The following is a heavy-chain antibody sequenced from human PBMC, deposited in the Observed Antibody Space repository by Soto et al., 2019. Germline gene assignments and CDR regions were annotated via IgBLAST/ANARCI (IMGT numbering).Heavy chain of an antibody. D-gene: IGHD3-9*01. CDR2: IIPILGIT. CDR1: GGTFSSYA. V-gene: IGHV1-69*04. Sequence: ASVKVSCKASGGTFSSYAISWVRQAPGQGLEWMGRIIPILGITNYAQKFQGRVTITADKSTSTAYLELSSLSSDDTAVYYCSSVGVGILTSLYYYYYGMDVWGQGTTVTVSS. J-gene: IGHJ6*02. CDR3: SSVGVGILTSLYYYYYGMDV.